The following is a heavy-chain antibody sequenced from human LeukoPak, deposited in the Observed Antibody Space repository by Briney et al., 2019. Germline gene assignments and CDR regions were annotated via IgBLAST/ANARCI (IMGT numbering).Heavy chain of an antibody. CDR3: AKGLDCSSTSCYEGYYGMDV. J-gene: IGHJ6*02. CDR1: GFTFSSYW. D-gene: IGHD2-2*01. V-gene: IGHV3-74*01. CDR2: INSDGSGT. Sequence: GGSLRLSCAASGFTFSSYWMHWVRQAPGKGLVWISRINSDGSGTSYADSVKGRFTIFRDNSKNTLFLQMDTLIAEDTAVYYCAKGLDCSSTSCYEGYYGMDVWGQGTMVTVSS.